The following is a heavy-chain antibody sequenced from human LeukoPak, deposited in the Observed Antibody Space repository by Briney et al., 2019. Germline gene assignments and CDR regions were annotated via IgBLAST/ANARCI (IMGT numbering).Heavy chain of an antibody. J-gene: IGHJ5*02. V-gene: IGHV4-59*08. Sequence: SETLSLTCTVSGGFLGSYYWSWVRQSPGKALEWIGFILYSDSTNYNPSLTRRVSMTVDTSKRQNFLRRTSVSAADTAVYYCARHQMAGYSSSCNDHWGQGILVTVSS. CDR3: ARHQMAGYSSSCNDH. D-gene: IGHD6-13*01. CDR1: GGFLGSYY. CDR2: ILYSDST.